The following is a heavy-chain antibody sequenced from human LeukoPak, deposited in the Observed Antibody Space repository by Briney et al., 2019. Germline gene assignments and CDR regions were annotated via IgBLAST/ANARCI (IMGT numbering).Heavy chain of an antibody. V-gene: IGHV3-13*01. Sequence: GGSLRLSRAASGFTLSSYDMHWARQVTGKGLEWVSAIGVAGDTYYPGSVKGRFITTRENAKNSLYLQMNSLRVEDTAVYYCTRDRHGMAVWGQGTTVVVSS. CDR1: GFTLSSYD. CDR2: IGVAGDT. CDR3: TRDRHGMAV. J-gene: IGHJ6*02.